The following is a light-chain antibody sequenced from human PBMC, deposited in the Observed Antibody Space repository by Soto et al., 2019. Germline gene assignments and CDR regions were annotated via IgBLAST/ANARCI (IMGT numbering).Light chain of an antibody. CDR2: AAS. J-gene: IGKJ1*01. Sequence: EIPVAQSPSFLVASLGNKVTITCRASQGISTYLAWYQQKPGKAPNLLIYAASSLQRGVPSRFSGSRSGTDFTLTIRSLQPEDFATYHCQQLSSYPVTFGQGTKVDIK. CDR1: QGISTY. CDR3: QQLSSYPVT. V-gene: IGKV1-9*01.